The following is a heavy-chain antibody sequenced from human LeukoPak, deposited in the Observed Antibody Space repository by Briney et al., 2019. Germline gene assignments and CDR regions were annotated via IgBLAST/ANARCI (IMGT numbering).Heavy chain of an antibody. D-gene: IGHD2-15*01. CDR2: IYYSGST. Sequence: SQTLSLTCTVSGGSISSGDYYWSWIRQPPGEGLEWIGYIYYSGSTYYNPSLKSRVTISVDTSKNQFSLKLSSVTAADTAVYYCARDVVVVAAFDYWGQGTLVTVSS. J-gene: IGHJ4*02. V-gene: IGHV4-30-4*01. CDR3: ARDVVVVAAFDY. CDR1: GGSISSGDYY.